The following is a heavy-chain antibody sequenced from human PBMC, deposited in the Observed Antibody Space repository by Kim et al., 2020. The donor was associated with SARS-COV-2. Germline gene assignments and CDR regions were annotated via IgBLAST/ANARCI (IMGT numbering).Heavy chain of an antibody. CDR3: ARVSLGDYDFLTGYPYNAFDI. CDR2: IYTSGST. V-gene: IGHV4-4*07. CDR1: GGSISSYY. D-gene: IGHD3-9*01. J-gene: IGHJ3*02. Sequence: SETLSLTCNVSGGSISSYYWSWIRQPAGKGLEWIVHIYTSGSTNYNPSLKSRVTMSVDTSKNQFSLKLGSVTAADTAVYYCARVSLGDYDFLTGYPYNAFDIWGQGTMVTVSS.